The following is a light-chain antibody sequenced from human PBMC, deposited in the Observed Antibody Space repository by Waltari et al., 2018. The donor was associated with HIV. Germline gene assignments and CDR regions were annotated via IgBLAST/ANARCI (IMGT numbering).Light chain of an antibody. CDR1: SSDVGAYNL. CDR2: EVI. CDR3: CSYSGTGVI. V-gene: IGLV2-23*02. Sequence: QSALTQPASVSGSLGQSLTISCSGTSSDVGAYNLVSWYQKYPGKAPKLMIFEVIKRPSGVSDRFSGSRSGNTASLTISGLQTEDEGDYYCCSYSGTGVIFGGGTKVTVL. J-gene: IGLJ2*01.